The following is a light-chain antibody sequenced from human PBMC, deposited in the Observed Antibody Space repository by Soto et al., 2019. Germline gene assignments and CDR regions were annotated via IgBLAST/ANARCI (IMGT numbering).Light chain of an antibody. CDR3: QQYGPSPST. CDR1: HSIDTW. Sequence: DIQMTQSPSALSASLGDRVTITCRASHSIDTWLAWYQQRPGKAPNLLIYDASSLASGVPSRFSGGGSGTEFTLTISRLEPEDFGVYYCQQYGPSPSTFGQGTNLEI. CDR2: DAS. J-gene: IGKJ2*01. V-gene: IGKV1-5*01.